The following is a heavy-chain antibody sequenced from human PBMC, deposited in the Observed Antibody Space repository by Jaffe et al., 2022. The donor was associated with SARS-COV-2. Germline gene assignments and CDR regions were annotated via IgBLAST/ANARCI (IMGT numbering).Heavy chain of an antibody. CDR3: TRGIGRAYNGGAFDI. D-gene: IGHD1-1*01. CDR1: GYTFTSYA. Sequence: QVQLVQSGPELKKPGSSVKVSCRASGYTFTSYAVNWVRQAPGQGLEWVGWINTYTGNPTFAQGFTGRFVFSLDTSVSTAYLQINSLKTEDTAMYYCTRGIGRAYNGGAFDIWGQGTMVTVSS. J-gene: IGHJ3*02. V-gene: IGHV7-4-1*02. CDR2: INTYTGNP.